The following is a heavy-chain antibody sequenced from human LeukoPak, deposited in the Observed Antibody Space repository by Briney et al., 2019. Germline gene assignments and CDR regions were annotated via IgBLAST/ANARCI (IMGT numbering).Heavy chain of an antibody. D-gene: IGHD3-9*01. Sequence: SETLSLTCTVSGGSISSGGYYWSWSRQHPGKGLEWIGYIYYSGSTYYNPSLKSRVTISVDTSKNQFSLKLSSVTAADTAVYYCAAFRGSYDILTGYSGDDAFDIWGQGTMVTVSS. J-gene: IGHJ3*02. CDR2: IYYSGST. CDR3: AAFRGSYDILTGYSGDDAFDI. V-gene: IGHV4-31*03. CDR1: GGSISSGGYY.